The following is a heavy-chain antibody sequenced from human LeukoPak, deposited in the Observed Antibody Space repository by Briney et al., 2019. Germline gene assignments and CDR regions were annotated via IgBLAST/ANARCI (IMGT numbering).Heavy chain of an antibody. CDR3: ARVTGIGVGGPVDY. Sequence: ASVKVSCKASGYTFTSYDISWVRQAPGQGLEWMGWISAYNGNTNYAQKLQGRATMTTDTSTRTAYMELRSLRSDDTAVYYCARVTGIGVGGPVDYWGQGTLVTVSS. CDR2: ISAYNGNT. J-gene: IGHJ4*02. CDR1: GYTFTSYD. D-gene: IGHD6-19*01. V-gene: IGHV1-18*01.